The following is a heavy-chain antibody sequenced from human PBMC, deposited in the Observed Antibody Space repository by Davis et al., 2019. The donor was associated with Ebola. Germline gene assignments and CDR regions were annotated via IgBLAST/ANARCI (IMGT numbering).Heavy chain of an antibody. V-gene: IGHV2-5*02. J-gene: IGHJ4*02. Sequence: SGPTLVKPTQTLTLTCSFSGFSLTTTGVAVGWIRQPPGGALEWLAHIYWDDDKRYNPSLKTRLTITKDSSKNQVVLTVTNVNPVDAATYFCARRHPPARGFDSWGQGIPVTVSS. CDR1: GFSLTTTGVA. CDR3: ARRHPPARGFDS. CDR2: IYWDDDK.